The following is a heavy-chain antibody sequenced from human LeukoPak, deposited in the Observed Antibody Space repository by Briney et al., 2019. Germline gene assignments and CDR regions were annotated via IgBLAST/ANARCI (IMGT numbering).Heavy chain of an antibody. J-gene: IGHJ4*02. D-gene: IGHD3-10*01. V-gene: IGHV3-11*06. CDR1: GFTFSDYY. CDR2: ISSGSSYT. Sequence: PGGSLRLSCAASGFTFSDYYMSWIRQAPGKGLEWVSYISSGSSYTNYADSVKGRFTISRDNAKNSLYLQMNSLRAEDTAVYYCARGGPGGSGSYYIYWGQGTLVTVSS. CDR3: ARGGPGGSGSYYIY.